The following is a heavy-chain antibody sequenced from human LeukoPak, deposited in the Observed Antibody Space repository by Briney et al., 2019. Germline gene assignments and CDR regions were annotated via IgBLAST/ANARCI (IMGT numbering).Heavy chain of an antibody. D-gene: IGHD4-11*01. J-gene: IGHJ6*02. Sequence: GGSLRLSCAGCGFTFSKAWMRWVRQAPGEGVEGGGRIKSKTDGGTTDYAAPVKGRFTIPRDDSKNTLYLQMNSLKTEDTAVYYCTTGMTTVTTDYYGMDVWGQGTTGTVS. CDR1: GFTFSKAW. CDR2: IKSKTDGGTT. V-gene: IGHV3-15*01. CDR3: TTGMTTVTTDYYGMDV.